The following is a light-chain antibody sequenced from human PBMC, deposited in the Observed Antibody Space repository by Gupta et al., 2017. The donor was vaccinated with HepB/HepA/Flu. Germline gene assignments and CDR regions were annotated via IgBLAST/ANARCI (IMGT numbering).Light chain of an antibody. CDR3: QVWANRPDHPVV. CDR2: VDT. V-gene: IGLV3-21*03. CDR1: NIGTKS. J-gene: IGLJ2*01. Sequence: SYILTQPPSVSVAPGRTARITCGGNNIGTKSVHWYQQRPGQAPLVGIDVDTNRPSGIPERISCSNSGNTATLTISRVEAGDEADYDGQVWANRPDHPVVLGGGTKLTV.